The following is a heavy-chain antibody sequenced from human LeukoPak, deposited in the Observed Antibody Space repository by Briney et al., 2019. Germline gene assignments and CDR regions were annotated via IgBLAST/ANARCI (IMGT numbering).Heavy chain of an antibody. CDR1: GGTFSSYA. CDR3: ARTGVVRGVSYYYMDV. CDR2: IIPIFGTA. D-gene: IGHD3-10*01. Sequence: SVKVSCKASGGTFSSYAISWVRQAPGQGLEWMGGIIPIFGTANYAQKFQGRVTITADKSTSTAYMELSSLRSEDTAVYYCARTGVVRGVSYYYMDVWGKGTTVTVSS. J-gene: IGHJ6*03. V-gene: IGHV1-69*06.